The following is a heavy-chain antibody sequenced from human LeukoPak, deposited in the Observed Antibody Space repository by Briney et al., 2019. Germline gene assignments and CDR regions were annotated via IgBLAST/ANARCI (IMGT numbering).Heavy chain of an antibody. D-gene: IGHD3-9*01. J-gene: IGHJ4*02. CDR2: IWSDGSSK. CDR3: AMILTGYSNYFDY. CDR1: GFTFSSYG. V-gene: IGHV3-33*01. Sequence: PGGSLRLSCAASGFTFSSYGMHWVRQAPGKGLEWVAVIWSDGSSKHYADSVKGRFTISRDNSKNTLYLQMSSLRAEDTAVYYCAMILTGYSNYFDYWGQGTLVTVSS.